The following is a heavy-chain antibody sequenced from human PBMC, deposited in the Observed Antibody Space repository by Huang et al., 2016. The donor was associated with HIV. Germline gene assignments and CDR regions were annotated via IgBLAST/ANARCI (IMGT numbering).Heavy chain of an antibody. CDR1: GGSFSNHV. CDR2: ILPIFGTT. D-gene: IGHD2-2*01. J-gene: IGHJ4*02. V-gene: IGHV1-69*01. CDR3: ARESNIVVVPHTIKFFDY. Sequence: QVQLVQSGAEVKKPGSSVKVSCKASGGSFSNHVFSWVRQGPGQGLEGMGGILPIFGTTNYAQKCQGRVTITADESTGTAYLELSSLRSEDTAVYFCARESNIVVVPHTIKFFDYWGQGTLVTVSS.